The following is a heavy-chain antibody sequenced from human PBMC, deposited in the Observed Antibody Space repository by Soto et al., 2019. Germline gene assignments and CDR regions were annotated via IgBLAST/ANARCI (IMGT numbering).Heavy chain of an antibody. CDR1: GFTFSSNA. CDR3: EKAQGGSYFDY. J-gene: IGHJ4*02. D-gene: IGHD2-15*01. V-gene: IGHV3-23*01. CDR2: ISSSGGST. Sequence: GGSLRLSCAASGFTFSSNAMSWVRQAPGKGLEWVSGISSSGGSTYYADSVKGRFTISRDNSKNMLYLQMNNLRAEDTAVYYCEKAQGGSYFDYWGQGTLVTVSS.